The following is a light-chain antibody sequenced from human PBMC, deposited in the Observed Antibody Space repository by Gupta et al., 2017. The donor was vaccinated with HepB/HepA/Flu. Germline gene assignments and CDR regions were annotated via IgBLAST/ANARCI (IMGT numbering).Light chain of an antibody. CDR2: GNS. J-gene: IGLJ1*01. CDR1: SSNIGAGYD. CDR3: QSYDSSLSGPYV. V-gene: IGLV1-40*01. Sequence: QSVLTQPPSVSGAPGQRVTISCTGSSSNIGAGYDVHWYQQLPGTALKLLIYGNSNRPSGVPDRFSGSKSGTSASLAITGLQAEDEADYYCQSYDSSLSGPYVFGTGTKVTVL.